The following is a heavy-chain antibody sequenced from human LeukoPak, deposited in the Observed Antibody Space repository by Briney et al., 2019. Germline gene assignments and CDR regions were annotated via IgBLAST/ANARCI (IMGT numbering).Heavy chain of an antibody. Sequence: PGGSLRLSCAASGFTFSSYAMHWVRQAPGKGLVWVARLNSDGSTTTYADSVKGRFTISRDNAKNTLYLQMNSLRAEDTALYYCVRSLMTTVGEEYWGQGTLVTVSS. V-gene: IGHV3-74*01. J-gene: IGHJ4*02. D-gene: IGHD4-11*01. CDR3: VRSLMTTVGEEY. CDR1: GFTFSSYA. CDR2: LNSDGSTT.